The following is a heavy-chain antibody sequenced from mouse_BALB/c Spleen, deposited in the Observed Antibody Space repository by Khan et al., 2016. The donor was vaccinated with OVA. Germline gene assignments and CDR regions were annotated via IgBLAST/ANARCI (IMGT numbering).Heavy chain of an antibody. V-gene: IGHV2-6-5*01. CDR3: ARDPPYYSMDY. CDR2: IWVSGSK. J-gene: IGHJ4*01. Sequence: QMQLEESGPGLVAPSQSLSITCTVSGFSLTDYAVSWIRQPPGKGLEWLGVIWVSGSKYYNSVLKPRLSISKDNSKSQVFLKMNSLQTDDTAMYFCARDPPYYSMDYGGQGTSVTVSS. CDR1: GFSLTDYA.